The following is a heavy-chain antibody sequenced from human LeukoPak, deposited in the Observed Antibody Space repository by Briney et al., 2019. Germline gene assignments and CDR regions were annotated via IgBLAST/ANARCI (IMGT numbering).Heavy chain of an antibody. Sequence: PGGSLRLSCVASGITVSDACMGWVRQAPGKGLEWVGRIKSRGDGGTTEYAVPWKGRFTISRDTSKNMLSLQMNSLKTEDSAVYYCTTYNSRDAFEVWGQGTMVTVSP. J-gene: IGHJ3*01. CDR2: IKSRGDGGTT. V-gene: IGHV3-15*01. CDR3: TTYNSRDAFEV. D-gene: IGHD2/OR15-2a*01. CDR1: GITVSDAC.